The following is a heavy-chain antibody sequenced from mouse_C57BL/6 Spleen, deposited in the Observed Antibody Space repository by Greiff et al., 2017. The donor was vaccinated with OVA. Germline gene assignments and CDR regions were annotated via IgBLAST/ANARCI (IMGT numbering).Heavy chain of an antibody. CDR2: IHPNSGST. CDR1: GYTFTSYW. Sequence: QVQLQQPGAELVKPGASVKLSCKASGYTFTSYWMHWVKQRPGQGLEWIGMIHPNSGSTNYNEKFKSKATLTVDKSSSTAYMQLSSLTSEDSAVYYCARFITTVVEDWYFDVWGTGTTVTVSS. D-gene: IGHD1-1*01. CDR3: ARFITTVVEDWYFDV. J-gene: IGHJ1*03. V-gene: IGHV1-64*01.